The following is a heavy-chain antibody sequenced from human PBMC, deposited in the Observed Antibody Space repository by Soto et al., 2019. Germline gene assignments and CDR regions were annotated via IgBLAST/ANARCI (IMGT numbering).Heavy chain of an antibody. D-gene: IGHD6-19*01. CDR3: ARYRSGWYDF. Sequence: QVHLVQSGPEVKKTGASVKVSCKTSGYPFTSNRRSWVRRAPGQGLEWMGWISPHNVNAKYAQKFQDRVTMTADTAASTVYMEWRSLRSDDSAVFYCARYRSGWYDFWGHGTLVTVSA. J-gene: IGHJ4*01. V-gene: IGHV1-18*01. CDR2: ISPHNVNA. CDR1: GYPFTSNR.